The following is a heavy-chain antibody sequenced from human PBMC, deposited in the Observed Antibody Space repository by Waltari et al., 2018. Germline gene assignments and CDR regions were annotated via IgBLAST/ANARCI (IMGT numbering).Heavy chain of an antibody. CDR2: IYYSGST. J-gene: IGHJ4*02. CDR1: GGSISSSY. CDR3: ARWEVGAFDY. Sequence: QVQLQESGPGLVKPSETLSLTCTVSGGSISSSYWRWIRQPPGKGLEWIGYIYYSGSTNYNPSLKSRVTISVDTSKNQFSLKLSSVTAADTAVYYCARWEVGAFDYWGQGTLVTVSS. D-gene: IGHD1-26*01. V-gene: IGHV4-59*01.